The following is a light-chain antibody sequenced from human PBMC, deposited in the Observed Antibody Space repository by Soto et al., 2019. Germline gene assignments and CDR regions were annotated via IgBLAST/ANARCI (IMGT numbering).Light chain of an antibody. CDR1: QSVGSNY. J-gene: IGKJ1*01. CDR2: GAS. V-gene: IGKV3-20*01. CDR3: QQYGSSGT. Sequence: EIVLTQFPGTLSLSPGERATLSCRASQSVGSNYLAWYQQRPGQPPRLLIYGASNRATGIPDRFSGSGSGTDFTLTISRLEPEDFAVYYCQQYGSSGTFGQGTKVDI.